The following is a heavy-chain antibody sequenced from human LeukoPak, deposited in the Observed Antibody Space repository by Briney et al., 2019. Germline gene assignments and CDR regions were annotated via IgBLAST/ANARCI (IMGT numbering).Heavy chain of an antibody. D-gene: IGHD6-13*01. CDR1: GFTFSSYG. J-gene: IGHJ4*02. Sequence: GGSLRLSCAASGFTFSSYGMHWVRQAPGKGLEWVAFIRYDGSNKYYADSVKGRFTISRDNSKNTLYLQMNSLRAEDTAVYYCARTGYSSRWSLDYWGQGILVTVSS. V-gene: IGHV3-30*02. CDR2: IRYDGSNK. CDR3: ARTGYSSRWSLDY.